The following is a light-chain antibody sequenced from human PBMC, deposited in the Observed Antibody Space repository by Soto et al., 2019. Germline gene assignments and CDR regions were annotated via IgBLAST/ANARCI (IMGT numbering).Light chain of an antibody. CDR3: QQRSNWPPFT. CDR1: QSVSSY. V-gene: IGKV3-11*01. Sequence: EIVLTQSPAALSLSPLERVALXWRASQSVSSYLAWYQQKHGEAPRLLLYDASNRATGVPARFSGSGAGTEFSIIISSLEPEDFAVYYCQQRSNWPPFTFGQGTRLEIK. J-gene: IGKJ5*01. CDR2: DAS.